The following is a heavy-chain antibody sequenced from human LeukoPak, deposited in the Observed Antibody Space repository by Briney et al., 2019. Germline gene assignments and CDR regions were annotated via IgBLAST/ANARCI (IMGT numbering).Heavy chain of an antibody. V-gene: IGHV4-34*01. CDR3: ATGAVGFLDY. D-gene: IGHD4-23*01. CDR1: GGSFSGYY. CDR2: INHSGST. J-gene: IGHJ4*02. Sequence: SESLSLTCAVYGGSFSGYYWSWIRQPPGKGLEWIGEINHSGSTNYNPSLKSRVTISVGTSKNQFSLKLSSVTAADTAVYYCATGAVGFLDYWGQGTLVTVSS.